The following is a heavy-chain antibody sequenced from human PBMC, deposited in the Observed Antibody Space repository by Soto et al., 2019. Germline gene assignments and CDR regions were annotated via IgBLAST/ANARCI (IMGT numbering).Heavy chain of an antibody. CDR2: ISGIGCST. D-gene: IGHD1-26*01. Sequence: GGSLRLSCAASGFTVSSYAMSWVRQAPGKGLEWVSCISGIGCSTSYADSVKGRFTVSRDNSKNTLFLQMSSLRAEDTAVYYCAKAPVVGPTELDYWGQGTLVTVSS. V-gene: IGHV3-23*01. J-gene: IGHJ4*02. CDR1: GFTVSSYA. CDR3: AKAPVVGPTELDY.